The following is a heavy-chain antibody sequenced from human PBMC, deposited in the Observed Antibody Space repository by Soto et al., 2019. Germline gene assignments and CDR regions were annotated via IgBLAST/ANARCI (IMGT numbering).Heavy chain of an antibody. CDR1: GFIISSYG. CDR3: AKEVHCGGGSCSWSEGFDY. J-gene: IGHJ4*02. D-gene: IGHD2-15*01. CDR2: ISYEGSHT. V-gene: IGHV3-30*18. Sequence: QVQLVESRGGVVQPGRSLRLSCAASGFIISSYGMHWVRQAPGKGLEWVAVISYEGSHTYYADSVKGRFTITRDNSKNTLYLQMNSLRPEDTAVYYCAKEVHCGGGSCSWSEGFDYWGQGTLLTVFS.